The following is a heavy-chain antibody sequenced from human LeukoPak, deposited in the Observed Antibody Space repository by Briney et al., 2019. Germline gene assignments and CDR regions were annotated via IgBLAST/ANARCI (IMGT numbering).Heavy chain of an antibody. CDR3: ARNSDDFWSGYSSHNYYYYGMDV. D-gene: IGHD3-3*01. V-gene: IGHV1-18*01. CDR2: ISAYNGNT. CDR1: GYTFTSYG. J-gene: IGHJ6*02. Sequence: ASVKVSCKASGYTFTSYGISWVRQAPGQGLEWMGWISAYNGNTNYAQELQGRVTMTTDTSTSTAYMELRSLRSDDTAVYYCARNSDDFWSGYSSHNYYYYGMDVWGQGTTVTVSS.